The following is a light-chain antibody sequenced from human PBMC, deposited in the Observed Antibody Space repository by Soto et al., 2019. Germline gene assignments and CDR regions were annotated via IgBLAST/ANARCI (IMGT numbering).Light chain of an antibody. V-gene: IGLV3-21*02. Sequence: SYELTQPPSVSVAPGQTARITCGGKNIGSKSAHWYQQKPGQAPVLVVYDDSDRPSGIPERFSGSNSGNTATLTISRVEAGDEADYYCQVWDSSSDHYVVGTGTKV. CDR1: NIGSKS. J-gene: IGLJ1*01. CDR2: DDS. CDR3: QVWDSSSDHYV.